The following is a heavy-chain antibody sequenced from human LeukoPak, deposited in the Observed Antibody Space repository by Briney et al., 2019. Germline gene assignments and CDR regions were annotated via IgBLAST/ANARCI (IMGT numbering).Heavy chain of an antibody. CDR1: GFTFSSYW. Sequence: GGSLRLSCAASGFTFSSYWMSWVRQAPGKGLEWVANIKQDGSEKYYVDSVKGRFTISRDNAKNSLYLQMNSLRAEDTAVYYCARDGRGMIVVHQHWGQGTLVTVSS. CDR2: IKQDGSEK. CDR3: ARDGRGMIVVHQH. V-gene: IGHV3-7*01. J-gene: IGHJ1*01. D-gene: IGHD3-22*01.